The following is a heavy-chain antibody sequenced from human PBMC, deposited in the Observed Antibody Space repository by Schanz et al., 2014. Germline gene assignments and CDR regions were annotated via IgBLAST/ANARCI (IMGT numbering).Heavy chain of an antibody. CDR3: TSMATIPRNWFDP. D-gene: IGHD2-2*02. V-gene: IGHV3-15*01. J-gene: IGHJ5*02. Sequence: ESGGGLVKPGGSLRLSCVVSGFTFTNAWMSWVRQAPGKGLEWVGRIKSNTDGGTTDYATPVKGRFTISRDDSKNTLYLQMNSLKSEDTAVYYCTSMATIPRNWFDPWGQGTLVTVSS. CDR1: GFTFTNAW. CDR2: IKSNTDGGTT.